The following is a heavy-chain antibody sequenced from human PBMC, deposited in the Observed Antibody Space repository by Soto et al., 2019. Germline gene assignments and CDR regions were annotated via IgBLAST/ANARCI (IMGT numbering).Heavy chain of an antibody. V-gene: IGHV3-21*01. CDR1: GFTFSSYS. CDR3: ARTAIYYYYMDV. Sequence: PGVSLRLSCAASGFTFSSYSLNWCRQAPGKGLEWVSSISSSSSYIYYSYSVKGRFTISRDNAKNSLYLQMNSLRAEDTAVYYCARTAIYYYYMDVWGKGT. CDR2: ISSSSSYI. J-gene: IGHJ6*03.